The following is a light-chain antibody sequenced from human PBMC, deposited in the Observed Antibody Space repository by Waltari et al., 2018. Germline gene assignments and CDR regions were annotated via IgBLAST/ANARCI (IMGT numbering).Light chain of an antibody. CDR1: RSDVGALHY. CDR3: SSYTSSSTLV. J-gene: IGLJ1*01. V-gene: IGLV2-14*03. CDR2: DVN. Sequence: QSALTQPASVSGSPGQSITISCTGSRSDVGALHYFSWYQLHPGKAPKLLIYDVNNRPSGVSDRFFGSKSGNTASLTISGLRAADEADYYCSSYTSSSTLVFGTGTKVTVL.